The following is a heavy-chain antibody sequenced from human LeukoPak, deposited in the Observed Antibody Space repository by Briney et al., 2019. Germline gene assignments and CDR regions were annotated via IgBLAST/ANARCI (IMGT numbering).Heavy chain of an antibody. J-gene: IGHJ4*02. Sequence: GGSLRLSCSAPGFTFSSYAMHWVRQAPGKGLEWVSGINSNGDEIYYADSVGGRFTISRDNSNNALYLQMDSLRTEDTAVYYCANWIGSSSRDYWGQGTLVTVSS. CDR2: INSNGDEI. D-gene: IGHD6-6*01. V-gene: IGHV3-23*01. CDR3: ANWIGSSSRDY. CDR1: GFTFSSYA.